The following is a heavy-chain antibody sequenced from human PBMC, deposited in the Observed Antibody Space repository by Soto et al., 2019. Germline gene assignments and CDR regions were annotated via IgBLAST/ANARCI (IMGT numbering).Heavy chain of an antibody. CDR3: AHRYYDFWSGYYLPFDY. V-gene: IGHV2-5*02. J-gene: IGHJ4*02. CDR2: IYWDDDK. D-gene: IGHD3-3*01. CDR1: GFSLSTSGVG. Sequence: QITLKESGPTLVKPTQTLTLTCTFSGFSLSTSGVGVGWIRQPPGKALEWLALIYWDDDKRYSPSLKSRLTIPKDTSKNQVVLTMTNMDPVDTATYYCAHRYYDFWSGYYLPFDYWGQGTLVTVSS.